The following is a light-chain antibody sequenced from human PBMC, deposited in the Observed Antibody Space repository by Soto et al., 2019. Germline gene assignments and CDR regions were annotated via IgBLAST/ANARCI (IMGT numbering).Light chain of an antibody. CDR3: AAWDDGLNGPV. V-gene: IGLV2-14*01. CDR1: SSDIGIYKY. Sequence: QSALTQPASVSGSPGQSIAISCTGSSSDIGIYKYVSWYQQHPGKVPKLIIYEVTNRPSGVSNRFSGSKSGNTASLTISGLQSEEEADYYCAAWDDGLNGPVFGGGTKLTVL. CDR2: EVT. J-gene: IGLJ3*02.